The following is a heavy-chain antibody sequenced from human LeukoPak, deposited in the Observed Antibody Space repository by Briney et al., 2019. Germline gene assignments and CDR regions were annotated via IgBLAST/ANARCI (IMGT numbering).Heavy chain of an antibody. V-gene: IGHV4-38-2*02. CDR3: ARDFLVTAFDY. CDR1: GYSISSGYY. CDR2: IYHSGST. J-gene: IGHJ4*02. D-gene: IGHD2-21*02. Sequence: SETLSLTCTVSGYSISSGYYWGWIRQPPGKGLEWIGSIYHSGSTYYNPSLKSRVTISVDTSKNQFSLKLSSVTAADTAVYYCARDFLVTAFDYWGQGTLVTVSS.